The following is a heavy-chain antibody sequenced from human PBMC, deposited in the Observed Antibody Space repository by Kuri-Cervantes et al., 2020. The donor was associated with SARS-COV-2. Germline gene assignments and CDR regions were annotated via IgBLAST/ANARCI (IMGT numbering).Heavy chain of an antibody. D-gene: IGHD3-22*01. Sequence: GESLKISCTASGFIFSDYYMTWIRQAPGKGLEWVSNIGPSGTTKYYADSVKGRFTISRDNAKNSLYLQMSSLRAEDTAVYYCARDSHFRNYYDSSGYYPVAAFDIWSQGTMVTVSS. CDR2: IGPSGTTK. CDR1: GFIFSDYY. CDR3: ARDSHFRNYYDSSGYYPVAAFDI. J-gene: IGHJ3*02. V-gene: IGHV3-11*04.